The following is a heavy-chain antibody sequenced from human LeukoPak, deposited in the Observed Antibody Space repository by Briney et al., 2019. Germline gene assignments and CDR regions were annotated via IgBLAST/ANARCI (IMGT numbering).Heavy chain of an antibody. CDR2: IYHSGST. CDR1: GGSISSGGYS. V-gene: IGHV4-30-2*01. CDR3: ASLNWNYGGNYYYYYGMDV. D-gene: IGHD1-7*01. Sequence: SQTLSLTCAVSGGSISSGGYSWSWLRQPPGTGLEWIGYIYHSGSTYYNPSLKSRVTISVDRSKNQFSLKLSSVTAADTAVYYCASLNWNYGGNYYYYYGMDVWGQGTTVTVSS. J-gene: IGHJ6*02.